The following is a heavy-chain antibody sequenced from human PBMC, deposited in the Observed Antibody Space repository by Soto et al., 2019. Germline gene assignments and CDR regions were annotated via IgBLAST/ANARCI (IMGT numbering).Heavy chain of an antibody. J-gene: IGHJ3*02. CDR3: ARDRSGTPSITMIVVVNHAFDI. Sequence: QVQLVESGGGGVQPGRSLRLSCAASGFTFSSYAMHWVRQAPGKGLACVAVISYDGSNKYYADSVKGRFTISRDNSKNTLYLQMNSLRAEDTAVYYCARDRSGTPSITMIVVVNHAFDIWGQGTMVTVSS. CDR2: ISYDGSNK. CDR1: GFTFSSYA. V-gene: IGHV3-30-3*01. D-gene: IGHD3-22*01.